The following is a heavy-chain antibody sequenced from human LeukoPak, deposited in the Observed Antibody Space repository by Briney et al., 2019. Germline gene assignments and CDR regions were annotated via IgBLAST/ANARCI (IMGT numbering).Heavy chain of an antibody. Sequence: SVKVSCKASGYTFTSYGISWVRQAPGQGLEWMGGIIPIFGTANYAQKFQGRVTITADESTSTAYMELSSLRSEDTAVYYCASRLTDYGSGSYYRAFDIWGQGTMVTVSS. CDR2: IIPIFGTA. CDR3: ASRLTDYGSGSYYRAFDI. J-gene: IGHJ3*02. CDR1: GYTFTSYG. V-gene: IGHV1-69*13. D-gene: IGHD3-10*01.